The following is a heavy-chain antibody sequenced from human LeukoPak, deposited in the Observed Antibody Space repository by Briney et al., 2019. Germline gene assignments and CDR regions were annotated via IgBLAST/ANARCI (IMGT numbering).Heavy chain of an antibody. Sequence: SETLSLTCTVSGGSISSSSYYWGWIRQPPGKGLEWIGSTYYSGSTYYNPSLKSRVTISVDTSKNQFSLKLSSVTAADTAVYYCARVTVAGYNWFDPWGQGTLVTVSS. CDR3: ARVTVAGYNWFDP. J-gene: IGHJ5*02. D-gene: IGHD6-19*01. CDR1: GGSISSSSYY. CDR2: TYYSGST. V-gene: IGHV4-39*07.